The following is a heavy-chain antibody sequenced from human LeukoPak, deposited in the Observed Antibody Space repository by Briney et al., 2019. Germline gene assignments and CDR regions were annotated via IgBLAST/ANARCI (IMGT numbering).Heavy chain of an antibody. CDR3: AREGGEWELLRTFDY. J-gene: IGHJ4*02. CDR2: IKQDGSEK. Sequence: GGSLRLSCAASGFTFSRYWMSWVRQAPGKGLEWVANIKQDGSEKYYVDSVKGRFTISRDNAKNSLYLQMNSLRAEDTAVYYCAREGGEWELLRTFDYWGQGTLVTVSS. CDR1: GFTFSRYW. D-gene: IGHD1-26*01. V-gene: IGHV3-7*01.